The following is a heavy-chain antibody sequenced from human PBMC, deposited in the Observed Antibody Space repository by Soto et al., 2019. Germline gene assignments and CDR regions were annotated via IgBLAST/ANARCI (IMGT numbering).Heavy chain of an antibody. J-gene: IGHJ4*02. CDR3: ASYDYSNCYLDY. Sequence: SETLSLTCTVSGGSISSSSYYWGWIRQPPGKGLEWIGSIYYSGSTYYNPSLKSRVTISVDTSKNQFSLKLSSVTAADTAVYYCASYDYSNCYLDYWGQGTLVTVSS. CDR1: GGSISSSSYY. V-gene: IGHV4-39*01. D-gene: IGHD4-4*01. CDR2: IYYSGST.